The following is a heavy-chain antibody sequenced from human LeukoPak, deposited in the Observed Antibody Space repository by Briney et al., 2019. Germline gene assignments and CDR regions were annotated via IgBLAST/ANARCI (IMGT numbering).Heavy chain of an antibody. CDR2: INSDGSIT. CDR3: ARGSYYYDSSGHDALDY. D-gene: IGHD3-22*01. CDR1: GFSFSSYW. Sequence: PGGSLRLSCAASGFSFSSYWMHWVRQAPGKGLVWVSRINSDGSITTYADSVKGRFTISRDNAKNTLYLQMNSLRAEDTAVYYCARGSYYYDSSGHDALDYWGQGTLVTVSS. J-gene: IGHJ4*02. V-gene: IGHV3-74*01.